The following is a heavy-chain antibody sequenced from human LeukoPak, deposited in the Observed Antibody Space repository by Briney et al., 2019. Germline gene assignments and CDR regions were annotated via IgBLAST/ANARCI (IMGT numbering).Heavy chain of an antibody. V-gene: IGHV1-18*01. CDR1: GYTFTSYG. Sequence: GASVKVSCKASGYTFTSYGISWVRQAPGQGLEWMGWISAYNGNTNYAQKFQGRVTITADESTSTAYMELSSLRSEDTAVYYCARAYSSSPGYXXRREYFD. CDR3: ARAYSSSPGYXXRREYFD. J-gene: IGHJ4*01. D-gene: IGHD6-6*01. CDR2: ISAYNGNT.